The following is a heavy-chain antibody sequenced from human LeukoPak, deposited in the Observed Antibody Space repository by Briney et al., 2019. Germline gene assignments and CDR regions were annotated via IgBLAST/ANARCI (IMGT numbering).Heavy chain of an antibody. D-gene: IGHD2-8*02. CDR1: GFSFSTHE. J-gene: IGHJ4*02. CDR2: ISSNGGTK. CDR3: ARSYCTVNSCYKPFGY. V-gene: IGHV3-64*02. Sequence: PGGSLRLSCAASGFSFSTHEIHWVRQAPGMGLEYVSAISSNGGTKYYADSVKGRFIVSRDNYKNTVYLQMDSLRAEDMAVYYCARSYCTVNSCYKPFGYWGPGPLVSVSS.